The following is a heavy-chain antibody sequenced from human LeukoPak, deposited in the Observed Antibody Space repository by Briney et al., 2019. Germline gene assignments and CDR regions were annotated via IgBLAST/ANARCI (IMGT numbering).Heavy chain of an antibody. CDR3: ARDSATVARIYAFDI. CDR2: IYYSGST. V-gene: IGHV4-39*02. Sequence: RPSETLSLTCTVSGGSISSSSYYWGWIRQPPGKGLEWIGSIYYSGSTYYNPSLKSRVTISVDTSKNQFSLKLSSVTAADTAVYYCARDSATVARIYAFDIWGQGTMVTVSS. D-gene: IGHD4-23*01. CDR1: GGSISSSSYY. J-gene: IGHJ3*02.